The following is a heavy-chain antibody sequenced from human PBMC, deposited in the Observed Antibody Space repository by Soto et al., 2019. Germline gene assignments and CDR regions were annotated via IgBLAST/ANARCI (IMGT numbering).Heavy chain of an antibody. CDR3: EGYDFWSGPRIDY. V-gene: IGHV4-4*02. Sequence: PSETLSLTCTVSGGSISSSNWWSWVRQPPGKGLEWIGEIYHSGSTNYNPSLKSRVTISVDKSKNQFSLKLSSVTAADTAVYYCEGYDFWSGPRIDYWGQGTLVTVSS. CDR1: GGSISSSNW. J-gene: IGHJ4*02. D-gene: IGHD3-3*01. CDR2: IYHSGST.